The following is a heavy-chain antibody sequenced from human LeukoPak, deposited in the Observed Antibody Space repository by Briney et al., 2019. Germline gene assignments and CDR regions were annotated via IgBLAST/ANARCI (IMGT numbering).Heavy chain of an antibody. D-gene: IGHD3-10*01. CDR3: ARVPYYYGSGSNLSPQYYMDV. CDR2: IYYSGST. J-gene: IGHJ6*03. Sequence: SETLSLTCTVSGGSISSYYWSWIRQPPGKGLEWIGYIYYSGSTNYNPSLKSRVTISVDTSKNQFSLKLSSVTAADTAVYYCARVPYYYGSGSNLSPQYYMDVWGKGTTVTVSS. V-gene: IGHV4-59*01. CDR1: GGSISSYY.